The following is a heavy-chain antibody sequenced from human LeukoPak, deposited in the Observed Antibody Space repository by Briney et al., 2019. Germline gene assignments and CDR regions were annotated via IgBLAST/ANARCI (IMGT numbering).Heavy chain of an antibody. V-gene: IGHV4-34*01. D-gene: IGHD5-18*01. CDR3: ASRRIQLWRYNWFDP. Sequence: SETLSLTCAVYGGSFSGYYWSWIRQPPGKGLEWIGEINHSGSTNYNPSLKSRVTISVDTSKNQFSLKLSSVTAADTAVYYCASRRIQLWRYNWFDPWGQGTLVTVSS. CDR2: INHSGST. CDR1: GGSFSGYY. J-gene: IGHJ5*02.